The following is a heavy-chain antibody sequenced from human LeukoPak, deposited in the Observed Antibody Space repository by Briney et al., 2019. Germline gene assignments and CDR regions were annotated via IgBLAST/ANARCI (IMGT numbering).Heavy chain of an antibody. D-gene: IGHD2-8*01. Sequence: SQTPSLTCAISGDSVSSNSASWNWIRQSPSRGLEWLGWTYYKSKWYNDYAVAVKSRITINPDTSKNQFSLQLNSVTPEDTAMYYCARANGRASRPFDIWGQGTMVTVSS. J-gene: IGHJ3*02. CDR2: TYYKSKWYN. V-gene: IGHV6-1*01. CDR1: GDSVSSNSAS. CDR3: ARANGRASRPFDI.